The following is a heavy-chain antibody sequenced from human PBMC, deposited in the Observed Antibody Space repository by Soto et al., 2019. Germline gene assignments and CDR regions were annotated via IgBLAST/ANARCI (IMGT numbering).Heavy chain of an antibody. J-gene: IGHJ5*02. CDR2: MNPNSGNT. D-gene: IGHD2-15*01. V-gene: IGHV1-8*01. CDR3: ARVSNGYCSGGSCSFDP. CDR1: GYTFTSYD. Sequence: GASVKVSCKASGYTFTSYDINWVRQATGQGLEWMGWMNPNSGNTGYAQKFQGRVTMTRNTSISTAYMELSSLRSEDTAVYYCARVSNGYCSGGSCSFDPWGQGTLVTVSS.